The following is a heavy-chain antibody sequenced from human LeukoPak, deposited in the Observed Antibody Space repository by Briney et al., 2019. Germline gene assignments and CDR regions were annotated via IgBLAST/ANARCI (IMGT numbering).Heavy chain of an antibody. V-gene: IGHV3-7*01. CDR3: ARDIGYPSGGLLGLFDP. CDR1: GFSFRSYW. Sequence: GGSLRLSCAASGFSFRSYWMSWVRQAPGKGLEWVANIKQDGSEKHYVDSVKGRFTISRDNAKNSLYLQLDSLRAGDTAVYYCARDIGYPSGGLLGLFDPWGQGTLVTVSS. D-gene: IGHD3-10*01. CDR2: IKQDGSEK. J-gene: IGHJ5*02.